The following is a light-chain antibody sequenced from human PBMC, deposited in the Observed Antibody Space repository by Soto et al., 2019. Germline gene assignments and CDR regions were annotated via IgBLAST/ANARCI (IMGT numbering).Light chain of an antibody. CDR2: GAS. CDR1: QSVSSN. J-gene: IGKJ1*01. V-gene: IGKV3-15*01. CDR3: QPYNNWPHT. Sequence: EILMTQSPGTLSVSPGETATLSCRASQSVSSNLAWYQQKPGQAPRLLVYGASTTATGIPAKFSGSGSGTEFTLTISSLQSEDFAVYYCQPYNNWPHTFGQGTKVEIK.